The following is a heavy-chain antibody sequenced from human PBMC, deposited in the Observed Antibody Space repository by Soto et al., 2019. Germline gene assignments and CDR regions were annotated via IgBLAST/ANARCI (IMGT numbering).Heavy chain of an antibody. V-gene: IGHV1-24*01. Sequence: QVQLVQSGAEVKKPGASVKVSCKVSGYTLTELSMHWVRQAPGKGLEWMGGFDPEDGETIYAQKFQGRVTMTEDTYTDTAYMELSSLRSEDTAVYYCATGPPVMGAARPYYCRDVWGKGITVTVSS. CDR2: FDPEDGET. J-gene: IGHJ6*03. CDR3: ATGPPVMGAARPYYCRDV. CDR1: GYTLTELS. D-gene: IGHD6-6*01.